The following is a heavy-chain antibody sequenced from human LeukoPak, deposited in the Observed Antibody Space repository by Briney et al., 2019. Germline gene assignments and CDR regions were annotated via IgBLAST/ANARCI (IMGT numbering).Heavy chain of an antibody. D-gene: IGHD3-10*01. Sequence: GGSLRLSCAASGFTFSSCVMHCVREAPGKALEYVSAISSNGGSTYYAHSVKRRFTISRDNSKNTLYLQMGSLRAEDMAVYYCARDPGSFPGYYFDYWGQGTLVTVSS. CDR2: ISSNGGST. V-gene: IGHV3-64*01. J-gene: IGHJ4*02. CDR3: ARDPGSFPGYYFDY. CDR1: GFTFSSCV.